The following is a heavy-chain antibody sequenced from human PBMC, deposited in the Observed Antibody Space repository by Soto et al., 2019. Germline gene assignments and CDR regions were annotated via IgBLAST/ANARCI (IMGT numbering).Heavy chain of an antibody. V-gene: IGHV4-59*08. CDR1: GGSISRYY. J-gene: IGHJ4*02. Sequence: SETLSLTCTVSGGSISRYYWSWIRQPPGKGLEWIGYIYYSGSTNYNPSLKSRVTISVDTSKNQFSLKLSSATAADTSAYYCARHTAARFHFDYYGPGLLVTLSS. CDR3: ARHTAARFHFDY. CDR2: IYYSGST. D-gene: IGHD6-6*01.